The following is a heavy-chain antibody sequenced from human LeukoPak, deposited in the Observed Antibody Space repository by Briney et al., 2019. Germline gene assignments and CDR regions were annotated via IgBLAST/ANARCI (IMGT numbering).Heavy chain of an antibody. CDR3: VKAKVGATFDS. Sequence: GGSLSLSRSASGFTFSSYSIDWVRQAPGKGPEYVSGINNNGGSTQYADSVKGRFTISRDNSKNTVYLQMSSLRPEDTAVYYCVKAKVGATFDSWGQKTRLSVSS. CDR1: GFTFSSYS. CDR2: INNNGGST. D-gene: IGHD1-26*01. V-gene: IGHV3-64D*06. J-gene: IGHJ4*02.